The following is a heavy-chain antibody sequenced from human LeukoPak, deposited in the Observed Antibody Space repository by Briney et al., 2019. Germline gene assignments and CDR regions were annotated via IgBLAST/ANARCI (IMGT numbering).Heavy chain of an antibody. D-gene: IGHD3-10*02. V-gene: IGHV4-59*12. Sequence: SETLSLTCTVSGGSISSYYWSWIRQPPGKGLEWIGYIYYSGSTNYNPSLKSRVTISVDTSKNQFSLKLNSVTPEDTAVYFCARGRHGDHVSLFEYWGQGTLVTVSS. CDR1: GGSISSYY. J-gene: IGHJ4*02. CDR2: IYYSGST. CDR3: ARGRHGDHVSLFEY.